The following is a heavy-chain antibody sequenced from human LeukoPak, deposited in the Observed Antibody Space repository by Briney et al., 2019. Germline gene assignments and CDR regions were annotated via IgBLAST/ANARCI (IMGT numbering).Heavy chain of an antibody. V-gene: IGHV4-59*01. CDR2: IYYSGST. CDR3: ARVRAAAGLRWFDP. Sequence: PSETLSLTCTVSGGSISSYYWSWIRQPPGKGLEWIGCIYYSGSTNYNPSLKSRVTISVDTSKNQFSLKLSSATAADTAVYYCARVRAAAGLRWFDPWGQGTLVTVSS. D-gene: IGHD6-13*01. J-gene: IGHJ5*02. CDR1: GGSISSYY.